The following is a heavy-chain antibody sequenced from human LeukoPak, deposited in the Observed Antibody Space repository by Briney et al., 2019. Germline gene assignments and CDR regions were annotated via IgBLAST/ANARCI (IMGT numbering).Heavy chain of an antibody. J-gene: IGHJ4*02. CDR3: AKDLSYGSGIDY. CDR1: GFTFDDYA. Sequence: GGSLRLSCAASGFTFDDYAMHWVRQAPGKGLEWVSAISGSGGSTYYADSVKGRFTISRDNSKNTLFLQMNSLRAEDTAVYYCAKDLSYGSGIDYWGQGTLVTVSS. CDR2: ISGSGGST. V-gene: IGHV3-23*01. D-gene: IGHD3-10*01.